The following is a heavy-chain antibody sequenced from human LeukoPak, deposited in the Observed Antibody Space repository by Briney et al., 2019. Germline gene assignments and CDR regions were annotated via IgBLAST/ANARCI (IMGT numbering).Heavy chain of an antibody. CDR3: ARGSGHDSSGYLVDY. CDR2: IIPIFGIA. CDR1: GGTFSSYS. J-gene: IGHJ4*02. V-gene: IGHV1-69*02. D-gene: IGHD3-22*01. Sequence: SVKVSCKASGGTFSSYSITWLGQAPGQRLEWMGRIIPIFGIANYAQKFQGRVTIIADKSTSTAYMELSSLRSEDTAVYYCARGSGHDSSGYLVDYWGQGTLVTVSS.